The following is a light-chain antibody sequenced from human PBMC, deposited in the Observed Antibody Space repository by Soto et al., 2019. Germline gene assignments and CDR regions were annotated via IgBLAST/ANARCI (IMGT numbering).Light chain of an antibody. V-gene: IGKV1-33*01. Sequence: DIQMTQSPSSLSASVGDRVTITCQASQDISNYLNWYQQKPGKAPKLLIYDASNLETGVPSRFSGSGSGTDFTFTISSLQPEDIATYYCQQYYNLLPFTFGPGTKVDIK. CDR1: QDISNY. CDR2: DAS. CDR3: QQYYNLLPFT. J-gene: IGKJ3*01.